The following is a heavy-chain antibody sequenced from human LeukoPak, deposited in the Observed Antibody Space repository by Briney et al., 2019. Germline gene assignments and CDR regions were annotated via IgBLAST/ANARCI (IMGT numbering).Heavy chain of an antibody. CDR1: GGTFSSYA. D-gene: IGHD2-2*01. CDR3: ARESVVGYYYGMDV. CDR2: INAGNGNT. Sequence: ASVKVSCKASGGTFSSYAISWVRQAPGQGLEWMGWINAGNGNTEYSQKFQGRVTITRDTSASTAYMELSSLRSEDTAVYYCARESVVGYYYGMDVWGQGTTVTVSS. J-gene: IGHJ6*02. V-gene: IGHV1-3*01.